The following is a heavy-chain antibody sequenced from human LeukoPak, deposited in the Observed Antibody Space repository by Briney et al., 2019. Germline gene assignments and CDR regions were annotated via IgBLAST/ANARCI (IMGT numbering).Heavy chain of an antibody. J-gene: IGHJ3*02. CDR1: GYSISSGYY. CDR3: ARGTMVRGVIYDAFDI. D-gene: IGHD3-10*01. V-gene: IGHV4-38-2*02. CDR2: IYHSGST. Sequence: SETLSLTCTVSGYSISSGYYWGWLRQPPGKGLEWIGSIYHSGSTYYNPSLKSRVTISVDTSKNQFSLKLSSVTAADTAVYYCARGTMVRGVIYDAFDIWGQGTMVTVSS.